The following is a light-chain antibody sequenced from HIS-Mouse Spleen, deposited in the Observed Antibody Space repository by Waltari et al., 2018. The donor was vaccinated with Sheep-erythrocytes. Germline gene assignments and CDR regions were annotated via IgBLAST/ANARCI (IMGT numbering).Light chain of an antibody. CDR3: QQYNNWPPPYT. CDR2: GAS. CDR1: QSVSSN. V-gene: IGKV3-15*01. Sequence: EIVMTQSPATLSVSPGERATLSCRASQSVSSNLAWYPQKPGQAPRLLIYGASTRATGIPARFSGSESRTEVTLTISSMQSEDFAVYYCQQYNNWPPPYTFGQGTKLEIK. J-gene: IGKJ2*01.